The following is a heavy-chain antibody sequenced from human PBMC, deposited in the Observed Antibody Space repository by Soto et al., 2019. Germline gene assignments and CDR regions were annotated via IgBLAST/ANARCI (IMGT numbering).Heavy chain of an antibody. CDR3: ARDLVDCSSTSCYAGAGYFQH. CDR2: ISSSSSYI. D-gene: IGHD2-2*01. J-gene: IGHJ1*01. CDR1: GFTFSSYS. Sequence: ESGGGLVKPGGSLRLSCAASGFTFSSYSMNWVRQAPGKGLEWVSSISSSSSYIYYADSVKGRFTISRDNAKNSLYLQMNSLRAEDTAVYYCARDLVDCSSTSCYAGAGYFQHWGQGTLVTVSS. V-gene: IGHV3-21*01.